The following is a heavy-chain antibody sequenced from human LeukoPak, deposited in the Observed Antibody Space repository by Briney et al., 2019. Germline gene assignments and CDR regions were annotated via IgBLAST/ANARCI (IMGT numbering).Heavy chain of an antibody. J-gene: IGHJ4*02. D-gene: IGHD1-26*01. CDR2: ISYDGSNK. CDR1: GFTFSSYG. V-gene: IGHV3-30*18. CDR3: AKDRWEDY. Sequence: GRSLRLSCAASGFTFSSYGMHWVRQAPGKGLEWVAVISYDGSNKYYADSVKGRFTISRDNSKNTLYLLMNSLRAEDTAVYYCAKDRWEDYWGQGTLVTVSS.